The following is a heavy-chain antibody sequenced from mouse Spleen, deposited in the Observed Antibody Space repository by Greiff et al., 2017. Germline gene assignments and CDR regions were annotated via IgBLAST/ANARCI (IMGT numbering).Heavy chain of an antibody. Sequence: EVQLVESGPGLVKPSQSLSLTCTVTGYSITSDYAWNWIRQFPGNKLEWMGYISYSGSTSYNPSLKSRISITRDTSKNQFFLQLNSVTTEDTATYYCARWRLTYYAMDYWGQGTSVTVSS. D-gene: IGHD2-13*01. CDR2: ISYSGST. CDR1: GYSITSDYA. J-gene: IGHJ4*01. CDR3: ARWRLTYYAMDY. V-gene: IGHV3-2*02.